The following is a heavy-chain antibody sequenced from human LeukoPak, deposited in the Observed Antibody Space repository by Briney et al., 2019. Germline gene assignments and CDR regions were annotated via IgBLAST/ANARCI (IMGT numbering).Heavy chain of an antibody. Sequence: PGGSLRLSCAASGFTFSSYGMHWVRQAPGKGLEWVAFIRYDGSNKYYADSVKGRFTISRDNSKNTLYLQMNSLRAEDTAVYYFGKAPGGEPVGFDCWGRGPLVTVS. D-gene: IGHD1-14*01. CDR1: GFTFSSYG. CDR2: IRYDGSNK. J-gene: IGHJ4*02. V-gene: IGHV3-30*02. CDR3: GKAPGGEPVGFDC.